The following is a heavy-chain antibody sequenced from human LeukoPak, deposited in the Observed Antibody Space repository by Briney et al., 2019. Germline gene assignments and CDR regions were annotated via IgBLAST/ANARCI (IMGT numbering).Heavy chain of an antibody. CDR2: IYTSGST. V-gene: IGHV4-61*02. CDR1: GGSISSGSYY. J-gene: IGHJ3*02. CDR3: ARDSDAFDI. Sequence: SETLSLTCTVSGGSISSGSYYWSWIRQPAGKGLEWIGRIYTSGSTNYNPSLKSRVTISVDTSKNQFSLKLSSVTAADTGVYYCARDSDAFDIWGQGTMVTVSS.